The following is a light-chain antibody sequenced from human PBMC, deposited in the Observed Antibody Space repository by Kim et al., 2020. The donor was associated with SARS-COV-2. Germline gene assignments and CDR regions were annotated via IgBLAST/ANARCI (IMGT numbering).Light chain of an antibody. CDR2: DTF. J-gene: IGKJ1*01. CDR3: QQRYNWPGT. Sequence: LSPGERATLSCMASQYVSIYLAWYQQRPGQAPRLLIYDTFNRATGIPTRYSGSGSGTDFTLTISGVEPEDSAVYYCQQRYNWPGTFGQGTKVEIK. CDR1: QYVSIY. V-gene: IGKV3-11*01.